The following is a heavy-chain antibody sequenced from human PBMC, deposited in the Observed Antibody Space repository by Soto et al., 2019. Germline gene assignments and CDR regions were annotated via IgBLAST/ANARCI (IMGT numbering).Heavy chain of an antibody. CDR3: ARGRDAGYYYGMDV. Sequence: QVQLVESGGGVVQPGRSLRLSCAASGFTFSSYGMHWVRQAPGKGLEWVAVIWYDGSNKYYADSVKGRFTISRDNSKNTLYLQMNSLRAEDTAVYYCARGRDAGYYYGMDVWGQRTTVTVSS. V-gene: IGHV3-33*01. CDR2: IWYDGSNK. J-gene: IGHJ6*02. CDR1: GFTFSSYG.